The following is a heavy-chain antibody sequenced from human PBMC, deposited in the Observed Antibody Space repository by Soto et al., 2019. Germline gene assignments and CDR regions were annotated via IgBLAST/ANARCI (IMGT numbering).Heavy chain of an antibody. V-gene: IGHV3-23*01. CDR1: GFTFSSYA. D-gene: IGHD2-2*01. Sequence: PGGSLRLSCAASGFTFSSYAMSWVRQAPGKGLEWVSAISGSGGSTYYADSVKGRFTISRDNSKNTLYLQMNSLRAEDTAVYYCANLLTSRYGMDVWGQGTTVTVSS. J-gene: IGHJ6*02. CDR3: ANLLTSRYGMDV. CDR2: ISGSGGST.